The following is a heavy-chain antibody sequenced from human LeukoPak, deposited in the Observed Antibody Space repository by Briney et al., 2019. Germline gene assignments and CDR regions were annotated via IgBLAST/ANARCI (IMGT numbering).Heavy chain of an antibody. CDR2: FYYSGTT. D-gene: IGHD3-10*01. CDR3: ARCISMVRGVIRSPEY. J-gene: IGHJ4*02. Sequence: SETLSLTCTVSGSSISSSSYYWGWIRQPPGNGLEWIGTFYYSGTTYYNPSLKSLVTLSVDTSKNQVSLKLRSVTAADTVVYYCARCISMVRGVIRSPEYWGQGTVVTVSS. V-gene: IGHV4-39*01. CDR1: GSSISSSSYY.